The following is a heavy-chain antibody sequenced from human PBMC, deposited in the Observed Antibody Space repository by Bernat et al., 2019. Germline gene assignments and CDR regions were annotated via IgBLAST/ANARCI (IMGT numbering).Heavy chain of an antibody. V-gene: IGHV4-34*01. CDR1: GGSFSGYY. J-gene: IGHJ3*02. CDR3: ARGPGPARSDAFFI. CDR2: INHSGST. D-gene: IGHD2-2*01. Sequence: QVQLQQWGAGLLKPSETLYPTCAVYGGSFSGYYWSWISQPPGKGLEWIGEINHSGSTNYNPPLKSRVTISVDTSKDQFSLKLSSVTAADTAVYYCARGPGPARSDAFFIWGQGTMVTVSS.